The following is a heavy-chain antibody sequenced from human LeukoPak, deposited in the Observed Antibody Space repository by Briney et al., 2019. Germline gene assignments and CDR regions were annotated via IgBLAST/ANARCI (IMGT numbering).Heavy chain of an antibody. V-gene: IGHV3-11*01. CDR2: ISDGDDTI. D-gene: IGHD2-21*01. Sequence: GGSLRLSCVASGFMVSDYYMDWIRQAPGKGLEWISHISDGDDTIDYADSVKGRFSMSRDNARNSLYLEVSGLRAEDTAVYYCVRGTYYSGSGLGSWFDPWGQGTLVTVSS. J-gene: IGHJ5*02. CDR3: VRGTYYSGSGLGSWFDP. CDR1: GFMVSDYY.